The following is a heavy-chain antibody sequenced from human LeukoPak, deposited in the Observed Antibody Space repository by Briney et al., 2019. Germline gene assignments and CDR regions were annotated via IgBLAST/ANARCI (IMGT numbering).Heavy chain of an antibody. Sequence: GGSLRLSCTASGFTFHDYAMSWVRQAPGKGLEWVGFIRSKAYGATTEYAASVKGRFTISRDDSKSIAYLQMNCLKTEDTAVYYCTSGSDVSWFDAWGQGTLVTVSS. CDR3: TSGSDVSWFDA. D-gene: IGHD2-8*01. V-gene: IGHV3-49*04. CDR2: IRSKAYGATT. CDR1: GFTFHDYA. J-gene: IGHJ5*02.